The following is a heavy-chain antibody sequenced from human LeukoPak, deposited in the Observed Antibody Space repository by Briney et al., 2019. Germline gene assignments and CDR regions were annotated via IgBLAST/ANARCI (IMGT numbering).Heavy chain of an antibody. CDR1: GFTFSSYA. CDR2: ISYDGSNK. D-gene: IGHD2-2*01. Sequence: PGGSLRLSCAASGFTFSSYAMHWVRQAPGKGLEWVAVISYDGSNKYYADSVKGRFTISRDNSKNTLYLQMNSLRAEDTAVYYCAREGDDCSSTSCWYFDYWGQGTLVTISS. V-gene: IGHV3-30*16. J-gene: IGHJ4*02. CDR3: AREGDDCSSTSCWYFDY.